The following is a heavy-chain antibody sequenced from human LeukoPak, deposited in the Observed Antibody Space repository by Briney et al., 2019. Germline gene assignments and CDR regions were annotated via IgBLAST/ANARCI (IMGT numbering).Heavy chain of an antibody. CDR3: ARDIAVAGPDFYFDY. Sequence: SETLSLTCTVSDGSISTYHWSWIRQPPGKGLEYIGYIYHSGTTNYNPSLKSRVTMSVDTSKNQFSLKLSSVTAADTAVYYCARDIAVAGPDFYFDYWGQGTLVTVSS. V-gene: IGHV4-59*01. CDR1: DGSISTYH. D-gene: IGHD6-19*01. CDR2: IYHSGTT. J-gene: IGHJ4*02.